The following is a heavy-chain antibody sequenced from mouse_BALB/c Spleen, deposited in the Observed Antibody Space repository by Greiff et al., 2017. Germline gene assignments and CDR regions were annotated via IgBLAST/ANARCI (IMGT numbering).Heavy chain of an antibody. D-gene: IGHD1-1*01. Sequence: QVQLQQSGAELARPGASVKLSCKASGYTFTSYWMQWVKQRPGQGLEWIGAIYPGDGDTRYTQKFKGKATLTADKSSSTAYMQLSSLASEDSAVYYCARNYYYGSSYWYFDVWGAGTTVTVSS. CDR3: ARNYYYGSSYWYFDV. CDR1: GYTFTSYW. V-gene: IGHV1-87*01. CDR2: IYPGDGDT. J-gene: IGHJ1*01.